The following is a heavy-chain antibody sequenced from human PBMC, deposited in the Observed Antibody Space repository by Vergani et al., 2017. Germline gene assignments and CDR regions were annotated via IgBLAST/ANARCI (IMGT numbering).Heavy chain of an antibody. CDR1: GFTFSSYD. D-gene: IGHD3-22*01. V-gene: IGHV3-13*01. CDR2: IGTAGDT. CDR3: ARAYYYDQDGFDY. Sequence: EVQLVESGGGLVQPGGSLRLSCAASGFTFSSYDMHWVRQAPGKGLEWVSAIGTAGDTYYPGSVKGRFTISRENAKNSLYLQMNSLRAGDTAVYYCARAYYYDQDGFDYWGQGTLVTVSS. J-gene: IGHJ4*02.